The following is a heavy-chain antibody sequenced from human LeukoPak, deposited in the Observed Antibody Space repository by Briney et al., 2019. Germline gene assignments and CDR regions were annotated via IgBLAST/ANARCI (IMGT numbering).Heavy chain of an antibody. CDR3: ATLSGSYYENDY. J-gene: IGHJ4*02. CDR2: VDPEDGET. Sequence: ASVKVSCKASGYTFTDYYMHWVQQAPGKGREWMGRVDPEDGETIYAEKFQGRVTITADTSKDTAYMELSSLRSEDTAVYYCATLSGSYYENDYWGQGTLVTVSS. D-gene: IGHD1-26*01. V-gene: IGHV1-69-2*01. CDR1: GYTFTDYY.